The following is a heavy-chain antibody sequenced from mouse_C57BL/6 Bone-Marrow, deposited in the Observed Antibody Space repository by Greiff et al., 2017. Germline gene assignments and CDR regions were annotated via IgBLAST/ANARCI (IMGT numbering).Heavy chain of an antibody. J-gene: IGHJ2*01. V-gene: IGHV1-15*01. CDR2: IDPETGGT. CDR3: TREAYYYGSSCYFDY. Sequence: QVQLQQSGAELVRPGASVTLSCKASGYTFTDYEMHWVKQTPVHGLEWIGAIDPETGGTAYNQKFKGKAILTADKSSSTAYMELRSLTSEDSAVYYCTREAYYYGSSCYFDYWGQGTTLTVSS. D-gene: IGHD1-1*01. CDR1: GYTFTDYE.